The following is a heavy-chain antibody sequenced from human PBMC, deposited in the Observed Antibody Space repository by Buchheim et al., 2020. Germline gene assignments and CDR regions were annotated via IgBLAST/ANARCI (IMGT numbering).Heavy chain of an antibody. D-gene: IGHD3-10*01. CDR3: ARGCITMVQGVIMLGTENYYGMDV. CDR1: GGTFSSYA. Sequence: QVQLVQSGAEVKKPGSSVKVSCKASGGTFSSYAISWVRQAPGQGLEWMGGIILIFGTANYAQKFQGRVTITADESTSTAYMELSSLRSEDTAVYYCARGCITMVQGVIMLGTENYYGMDVWGQGTT. CDR2: IILIFGTA. V-gene: IGHV1-69*01. J-gene: IGHJ6*02.